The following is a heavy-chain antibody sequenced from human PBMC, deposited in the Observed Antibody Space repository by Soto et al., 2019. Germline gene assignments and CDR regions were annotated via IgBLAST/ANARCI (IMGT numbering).Heavy chain of an antibody. V-gene: IGHV3-30*18. Sequence: QVQLVESGGGVVQPGRSLRLSCAASGFSFSSYGMHWVRQAPGKGLEWVAMISYDGTDEYYADSVKGRFTISRDNSKNAVYLQMNSLRAEDTAVYYCANQESDWNDHFDYGGQGTRVTVS. CDR2: ISYDGTDE. J-gene: IGHJ4*02. D-gene: IGHD1-1*01. CDR1: GFSFSSYG. CDR3: ANQESDWNDHFDY.